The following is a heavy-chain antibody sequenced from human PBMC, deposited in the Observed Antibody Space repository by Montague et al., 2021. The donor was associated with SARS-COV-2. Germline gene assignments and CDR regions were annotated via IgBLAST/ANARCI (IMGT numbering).Heavy chain of an antibody. Sequence: TLSLTCTVYAGTNSTASYYLRRSRKHPGKGTEWIGYMDYSWFSDYNPVPKSRVTISVDTSKNQFSLRLCSVTAADTAVYYCARARTSLIVVVNEFDYWGPGTLITVSS. CDR3: ARARTSLIVVVNEFDY. D-gene: IGHD2-21*01. CDR1: AGTNSTASYY. J-gene: IGHJ4*03. CDR2: MDYSWFS. V-gene: IGHV4-31*03.